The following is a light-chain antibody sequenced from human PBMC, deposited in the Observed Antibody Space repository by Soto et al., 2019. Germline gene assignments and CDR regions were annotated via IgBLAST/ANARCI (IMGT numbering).Light chain of an antibody. CDR1: QSISSY. J-gene: IGKJ3*01. CDR2: AAS. V-gene: IGKV1-39*01. CDR3: QQIYSTPPFT. Sequence: DIQMTQSPSSLSASVGDRVTITCRASQSISSYLNWYQQKPGKAPKLLIYAASSLQSGFPSRFSGSGSGTDFTLTISSLQPEDFATYYCQQIYSTPPFTFGPGTKVDIK.